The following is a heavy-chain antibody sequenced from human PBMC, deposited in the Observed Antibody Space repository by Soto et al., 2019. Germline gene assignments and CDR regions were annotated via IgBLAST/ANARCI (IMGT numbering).Heavy chain of an antibody. CDR2: ISYDGSNK. Sequence: GGSLRLSCAASGFTFSSYAMHWVRQAPGKGLEWVAVISYDGSNKYYADSVKGRFTISRDNSKNTLYLQMNSLRAEDTAVYYCARVVATIRDAFDIWGQGTMVTVSS. J-gene: IGHJ3*02. CDR1: GFTFSSYA. CDR3: ARVVATIRDAFDI. D-gene: IGHD5-12*01. V-gene: IGHV3-30-3*01.